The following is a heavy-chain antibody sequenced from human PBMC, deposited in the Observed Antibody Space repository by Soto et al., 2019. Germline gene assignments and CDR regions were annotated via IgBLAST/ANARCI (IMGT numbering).Heavy chain of an antibody. D-gene: IGHD3-22*01. CDR3: ARDQVITMSPEPYYYYMDV. V-gene: IGHV3-48*01. J-gene: IGHJ6*03. Sequence: GGSLRLSCAASGFTFSSYSMNWVRQAPGKGLEWVSYISSSSSTIYYADSVKGRFTISRDNAKNSLYLQMNSLRAEDTAVYYCARDQVITMSPEPYYYYMDVWGKGTTVTVSS. CDR1: GFTFSSYS. CDR2: ISSSSSTI.